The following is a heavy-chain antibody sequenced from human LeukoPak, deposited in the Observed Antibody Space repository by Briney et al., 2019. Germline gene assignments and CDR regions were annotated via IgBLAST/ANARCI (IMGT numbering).Heavy chain of an antibody. CDR1: GGSISSSSYY. CDR3: ARGRGSYYVHDAFDI. Sequence: SETLSLTCTVSGGSISSSSYYWGWIRQPPGKGLEWIGSIYHSGSTYYNPSLKSRVTISVDTSKNQFSLKLSSVTAADTAVYYCARGRGSYYVHDAFDIWGQGTMVTVSS. CDR2: IYHSGST. V-gene: IGHV4-39*07. D-gene: IGHD1-26*01. J-gene: IGHJ3*02.